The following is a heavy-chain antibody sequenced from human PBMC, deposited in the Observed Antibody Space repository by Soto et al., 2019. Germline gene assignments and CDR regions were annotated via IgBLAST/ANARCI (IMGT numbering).Heavy chain of an antibody. Sequence: ASVKVSCKVSGYTLTELSMHWVRQAPGKGLEWMGGFDPEDGETIYAQKFQGRVTMTEDTSTDTAYMELSSLRSEDTAVYYCATHVITSWYDNWFDPWGQGTLVTVSS. V-gene: IGHV1-24*01. J-gene: IGHJ5*02. D-gene: IGHD6-13*01. CDR2: FDPEDGET. CDR3: ATHVITSWYDNWFDP. CDR1: GYTLTELS.